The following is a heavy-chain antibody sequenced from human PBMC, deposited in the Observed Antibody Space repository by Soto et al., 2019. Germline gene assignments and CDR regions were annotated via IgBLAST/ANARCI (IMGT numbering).Heavy chain of an antibody. J-gene: IGHJ5*02. D-gene: IGHD2-2*01. V-gene: IGHV1-69*13. CDR2: IIPIFGTA. CDR1: GVTFSSYA. CDR3: ARDRVYCSSTSCYSYNWFDP. Sequence: SVKVSCKASGVTFSSYAISWVRQAPGQGLEWMGGIIPIFGTANYAQKFQGRVTITADESTSTAYMELSSLRSEDTAVYYCARDRVYCSSTSCYSYNWFDPWGQGTLVTVSS.